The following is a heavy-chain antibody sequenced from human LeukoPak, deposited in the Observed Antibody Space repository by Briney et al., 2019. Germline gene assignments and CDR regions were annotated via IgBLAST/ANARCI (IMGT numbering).Heavy chain of an antibody. CDR3: ARKGMGFASVVVVRDHDAFDI. J-gene: IGHJ3*02. D-gene: IGHD3-22*01. V-gene: IGHV3-48*03. Sequence: PGGSLRLSCTASGFTFGDYAMSWVRQAPGKGLEWVSYISSSGSTIYYADSVKGRFTISRDNAKNSLYLQMNSLRAEDTAVYYCARKGMGFASVVVVRDHDAFDIWGQGTMVTVSS. CDR1: GFTFGDYA. CDR2: ISSSGSTI.